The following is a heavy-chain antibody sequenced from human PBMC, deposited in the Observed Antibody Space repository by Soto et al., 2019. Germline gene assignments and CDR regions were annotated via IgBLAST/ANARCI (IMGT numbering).Heavy chain of an antibody. D-gene: IGHD1-26*01. J-gene: IGHJ4*02. V-gene: IGHV3-7*03. CDR3: ARGTPTPGTDY. CDR2: INQDGRDM. CDR1: GFNFGSYW. Sequence: PVGSLRLSCAASGFNFGSYWMNWVRQAPGKGLEWVANINQDGRDMYYVDSVKGRFTVSRDNARNSLYLQMNGLRAEDTAEYYCARGTPTPGTDYWGQGTLVTVSS.